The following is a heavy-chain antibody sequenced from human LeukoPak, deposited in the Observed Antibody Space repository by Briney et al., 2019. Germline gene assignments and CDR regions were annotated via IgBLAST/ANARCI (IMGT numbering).Heavy chain of an antibody. Sequence: PGGSLRLSCAASGFTFSSYGMHWVRQAPGKGLEWVAVISYDGSNKYYADSVKGRFTISRDNSKNTLYLQMNSLRAEDTAVYYCAKGEIRGYSYGLPRDLLDYWGQGTLVTVSS. CDR1: GFTFSSYG. CDR2: ISYDGSNK. V-gene: IGHV3-30*18. D-gene: IGHD5-18*01. J-gene: IGHJ4*02. CDR3: AKGEIRGYSYGLPRDLLDY.